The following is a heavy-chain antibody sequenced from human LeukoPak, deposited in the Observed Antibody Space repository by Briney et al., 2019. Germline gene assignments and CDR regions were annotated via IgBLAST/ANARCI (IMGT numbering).Heavy chain of an antibody. CDR3: AKVLSLYYYYYMDV. Sequence: GGSLRLSCAASGFTFSSYGMHWVRQAPGKGLEWVAVIWYDGSNKYYADSVKGRFTISRDNSKNTLYLQMNSLRAEDTAVYYCAKVLSLYYYYYMDVWGKGTKVTVSS. CDR1: GFTFSSYG. V-gene: IGHV3-33*06. J-gene: IGHJ6*03. D-gene: IGHD3-3*01. CDR2: IWYDGSNK.